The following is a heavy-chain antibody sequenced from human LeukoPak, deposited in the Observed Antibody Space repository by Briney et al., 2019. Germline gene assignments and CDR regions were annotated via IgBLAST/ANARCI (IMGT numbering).Heavy chain of an antibody. V-gene: IGHV4-34*01. J-gene: IGHJ6*02. CDR2: INHSGST. Sequence: PSETLSLTCTVSGGSFSGYYCTWIRQPPGKGLEWIGEINHSGSTNYNPSLKSRVTISVDTSKNQFSLKLSSVTAAGTAVYYCARAIVVVPAAIESYYYYGMDVWGQGTTVTVSS. CDR3: ARAIVVVPAAIESYYYYGMDV. D-gene: IGHD2-2*02. CDR1: GGSFSGYY.